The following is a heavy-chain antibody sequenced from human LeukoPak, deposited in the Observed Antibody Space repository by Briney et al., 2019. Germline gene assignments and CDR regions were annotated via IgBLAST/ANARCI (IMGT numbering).Heavy chain of an antibody. D-gene: IGHD1-26*01. V-gene: IGHV5-51*01. Sequence: GESLKISCKGSGYSFTSYWIGLVRQMPGKGLEWMGIIYPGDSDTRYSPSFQGQITISADKSISTAYLQWSSLKASDTAMYYCARPRIVGATDDAFDIWGQGTMVTVSS. CDR1: GYSFTSYW. J-gene: IGHJ3*02. CDR3: ARPRIVGATDDAFDI. CDR2: IYPGDSDT.